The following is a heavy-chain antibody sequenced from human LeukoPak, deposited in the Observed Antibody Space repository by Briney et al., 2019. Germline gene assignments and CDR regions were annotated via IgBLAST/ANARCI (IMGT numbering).Heavy chain of an antibody. CDR2: ISNSGSTI. V-gene: IGHV3-23*01. Sequence: GGSLRLSCTASVFPFSAYAMNWVRQAPGKGLEWISYISNSGSTIYYADSAKGRFTISRDNSKNTLYVQVNSLGTEDTAAYYCAKGSYYDSSGSFYFDYWGQGTLVTVSS. J-gene: IGHJ4*02. CDR3: AKGSYYDSSGSFYFDY. D-gene: IGHD3-22*01. CDR1: VFPFSAYA.